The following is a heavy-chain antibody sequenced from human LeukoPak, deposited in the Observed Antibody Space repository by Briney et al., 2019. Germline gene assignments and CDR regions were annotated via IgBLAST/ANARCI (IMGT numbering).Heavy chain of an antibody. V-gene: IGHV3-30*18. J-gene: IGHJ4*02. CDR1: GFTFSSYG. Sequence: GRSLRLSCAASGFTFSSYGMHWVRQAPGKGLEWVAVISYDGSNKYYADSVKGRFTISRDNSKNTLYLQMNSLRAEDTAVYYCAKAFGELLFDYWGQGTLVTVSS. D-gene: IGHD3-10*01. CDR2: ISYDGSNK. CDR3: AKAFGELLFDY.